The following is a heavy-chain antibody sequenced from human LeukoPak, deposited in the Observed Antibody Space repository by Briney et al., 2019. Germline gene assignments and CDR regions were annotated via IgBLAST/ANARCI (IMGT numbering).Heavy chain of an antibody. V-gene: IGHV1-2*02. CDR2: INPNSGGT. Sequence: ASVTVSCKASGYTFTGYYMHWVRQAPGQGLEWMGWINPNSGGTNYAQKFQGRVTMTRDTSISTAYMELSRLRSDDTAVYYCARPPSGSKAWFDPWGQGTLVTVSS. D-gene: IGHD6-25*01. J-gene: IGHJ5*02. CDR3: ARPPSGSKAWFDP. CDR1: GYTFTGYY.